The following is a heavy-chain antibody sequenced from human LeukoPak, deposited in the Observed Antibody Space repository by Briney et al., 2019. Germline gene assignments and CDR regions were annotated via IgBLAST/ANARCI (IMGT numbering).Heavy chain of an antibody. J-gene: IGHJ6*02. CDR1: GFTFSSYW. CDR2: IHSDGSPT. Sequence: GGSLSLSCAASGFTFSSYWMHWVRQAPGKGLVWVSHIHSDGSPTSYADSVKGRFTISRDNAKNTLYLQMNRLRAEDTAGYYCARDHPSHYYGMDVWGQGTTVTVSS. CDR3: ARDHPSHYYGMDV. V-gene: IGHV3-74*01. D-gene: IGHD7-27*01.